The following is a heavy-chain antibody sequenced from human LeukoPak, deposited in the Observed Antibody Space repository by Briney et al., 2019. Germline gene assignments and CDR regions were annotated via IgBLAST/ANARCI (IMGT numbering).Heavy chain of an antibody. CDR3: ARGYYDSSVPRNY. J-gene: IGHJ4*02. CDR2: IYGGGSGST. CDR1: GFTFSKYT. V-gene: IGHV3-23*01. D-gene: IGHD3-22*01. Sequence: HPGGSLRLSCVASGFTFSKYTMSWVRQAPGKGLEWVSGIYGGGSGSTFYAESVKGRFTISRDNSKNTLYLQMNSLRAEDTAVYYCARGYYDSSVPRNYWGQGTLVTVSS.